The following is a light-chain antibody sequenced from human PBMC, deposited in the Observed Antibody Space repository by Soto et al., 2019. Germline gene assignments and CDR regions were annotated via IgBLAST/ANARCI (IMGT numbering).Light chain of an antibody. V-gene: IGKV3-20*01. CDR3: QQYGSFPT. CDR2: GAS. J-gene: IGKJ5*01. Sequence: SPGTLSLSPGERATLSCRASQSVSSSYLAWYQQKPGQAPRLLIYGASSSATGIPDRFSGSGSGTDFTLTIGRLEPADFAVYYCQQYGSFPTFGQGTPLEIK. CDR1: QSVSSSY.